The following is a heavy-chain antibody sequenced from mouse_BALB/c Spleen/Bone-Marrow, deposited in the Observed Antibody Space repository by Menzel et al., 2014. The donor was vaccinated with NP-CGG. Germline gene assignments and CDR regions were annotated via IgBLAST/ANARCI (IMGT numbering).Heavy chain of an antibody. J-gene: IGHJ3*01. D-gene: IGHD3-2*01. CDR2: IYPGDGST. CDR1: GYTFTSYD. CDR3: ARSGDSSGYGFAY. Sequence: VKLQESGPELVKPGALVKISCKASGYTFTSYDINWVKQRPGQGLEWIGWIYPGDGSTKYNEKFKGKATLTADKSSSTAHMQLSSLTSENSAVYFCARSGDSSGYGFAYWGQGTLVTVSA. V-gene: IGHV1S56*01.